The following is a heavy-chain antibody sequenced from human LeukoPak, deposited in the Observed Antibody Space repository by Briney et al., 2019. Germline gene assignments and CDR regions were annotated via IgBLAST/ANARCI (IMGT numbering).Heavy chain of an antibody. CDR2: ISGSGGST. V-gene: IGHV3-23*01. CDR3: ARNIWFGESADAFDI. J-gene: IGHJ3*02. CDR1: GFTFSSHG. D-gene: IGHD3-10*01. Sequence: GGSLRLSCAASGFTFSSHGMSWVRQAPGKGLEWVSVISGSGGSTYYADSVKGRFTTSRDNSKNTLYLQVNSLRAEDTAVYYCARNIWFGESADAFDIWGQGTMVTVSS.